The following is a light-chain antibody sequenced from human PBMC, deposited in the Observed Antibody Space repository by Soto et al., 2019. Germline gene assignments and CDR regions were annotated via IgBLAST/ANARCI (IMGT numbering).Light chain of an antibody. CDR1: QSISSW. CDR2: DAS. CDR3: QQYSTYST. Sequence: IQMTQSPSTLSASVGDRVTITCRASQSISSWLAWYQQKPVKAPQALIYDASSLKSGVPSRFSGNGSGTEFTLTISSLQPDDFATYYCQQYSTYSTFGQGTRLENK. J-gene: IGKJ5*01. V-gene: IGKV1-5*01.